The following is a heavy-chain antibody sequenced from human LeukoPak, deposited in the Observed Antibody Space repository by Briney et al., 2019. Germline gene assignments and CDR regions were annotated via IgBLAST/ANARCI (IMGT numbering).Heavy chain of an antibody. CDR1: GYTFTIYG. J-gene: IGHJ5*02. D-gene: IGHD3-10*01. Sequence: ASVTLSCTASGYTFTIYGISWVRQATGQAPEWMGWISAYNGNTNYAQKLQGRVTMTTDTSTSTAYMELRSLRADDTAVYYCARSYYYGSGSPLNFDLWGQGPLVTVSS. CDR2: ISAYNGNT. V-gene: IGHV1-18*04. CDR3: ARSYYYGSGSPLNFDL.